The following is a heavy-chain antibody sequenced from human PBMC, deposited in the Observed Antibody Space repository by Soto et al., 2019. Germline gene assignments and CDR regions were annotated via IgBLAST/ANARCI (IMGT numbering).Heavy chain of an antibody. Sequence: PSETLSLTCTVSGGSISSYYWSWIRQPPGKGLEWIGYIYYSGSTNYNPSLKSRVTISVDTSKNQFSLKLSSVTAADTAVYYCASGDGSGSYYTSYYYYMDVWGKGNTVTVSS. V-gene: IGHV4-59*01. CDR1: GGSISSYY. CDR2: IYYSGST. D-gene: IGHD3-10*01. J-gene: IGHJ6*03. CDR3: ASGDGSGSYYTSYYYYMDV.